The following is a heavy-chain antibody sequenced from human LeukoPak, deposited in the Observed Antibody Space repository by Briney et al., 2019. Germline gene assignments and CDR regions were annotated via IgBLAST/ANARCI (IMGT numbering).Heavy chain of an antibody. CDR2: ISSRGDPT. CDR1: GFTFSDYY. J-gene: IGHJ4*02. CDR3: ARKRPNYVDS. V-gene: IGHV3-11*04. Sequence: GGSPRLSCAASGFTFSDYYMTWIRQTPGKGLEWVSFISSRGDPTFYADSVKGRFTMSRDNAKNSLYLQMNSLRAEDTAVYYCARKRPNYVDSWGQGTLVTVSS.